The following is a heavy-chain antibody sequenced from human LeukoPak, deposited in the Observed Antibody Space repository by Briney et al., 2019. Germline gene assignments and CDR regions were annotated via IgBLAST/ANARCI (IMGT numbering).Heavy chain of an antibody. CDR2: INYVGSI. J-gene: IGHJ5*02. D-gene: IGHD3-10*01. V-gene: IGHV4-34*01. Sequence: SETLSLTCGVYGGSFSGYYWTWIRQSPGKGLEWIGEINYVGSINYNPSLKSRVTISVDTSKSQFSLKLTSVTAADTAVYYCARDRANAYGSGSKDWFDPWGQGTLVTVSS. CDR1: GGSFSGYY. CDR3: ARDRANAYGSGSKDWFDP.